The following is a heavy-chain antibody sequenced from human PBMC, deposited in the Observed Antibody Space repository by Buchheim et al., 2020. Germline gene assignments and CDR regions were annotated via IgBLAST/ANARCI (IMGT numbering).Heavy chain of an antibody. V-gene: IGHV4-34*01. D-gene: IGHD1-26*01. CDR1: GGSFSGYY. CDR2: INHSGST. J-gene: IGHJ4*02. CDR3: ARLAEAGGIVGATTKFDY. Sequence: QVQLQQWGAGLLKPSETLSLTCAVYGGSFSGYYWSWIRQPPGKGLEWIGEINHSGSTNYNPSLKSRVTISVDTSKNQFSLKLSSVTAADTAVYYCARLAEAGGIVGATTKFDYWGQGTL.